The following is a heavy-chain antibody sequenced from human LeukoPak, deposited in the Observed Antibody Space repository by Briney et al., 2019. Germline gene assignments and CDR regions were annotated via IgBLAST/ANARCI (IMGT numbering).Heavy chain of an antibody. D-gene: IGHD3-22*01. CDR3: ARGTRGSGYYYDY. CDR1: GYTFTSYD. CDR2: MNPNSGNT. J-gene: IGHJ4*02. V-gene: IGHV1-8*01. Sequence: GASVKVSCKASGYTFTSYDINWVRQATGQGLEWMGWMNPNSGNTGYVQKFQGRVTMTRNISISTAYMELSSLRSEDTAVYYCARGTRGSGYYYDYWGQGTLVTVSS.